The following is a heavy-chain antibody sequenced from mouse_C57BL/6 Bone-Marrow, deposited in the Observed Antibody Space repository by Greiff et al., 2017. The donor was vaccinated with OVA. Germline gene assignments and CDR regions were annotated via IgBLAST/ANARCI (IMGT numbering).Heavy chain of an antibody. CDR3: ARSGYYGD. D-gene: IGHD1-2*01. CDR1: GYTFTSYW. V-gene: IGHV1-59*01. J-gene: IGHJ2*01. Sequence: VQLQQPGAELVRPGTSVKLSCKASGYTFTSYWMHWVKQRPGQGLEWIGVIDPSDSYTNYNQKFKGKATLTVDTYSSTAYMQLSSLTSEDSAVYYCARSGYYGDWGKGTTLTVSS. CDR2: IDPSDSYT.